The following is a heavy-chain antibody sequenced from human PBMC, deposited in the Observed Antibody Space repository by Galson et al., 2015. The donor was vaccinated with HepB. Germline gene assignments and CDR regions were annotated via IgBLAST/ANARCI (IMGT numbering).Heavy chain of an antibody. J-gene: IGHJ6*02. D-gene: IGHD1-26*01. Sequence: SLRLSCAASGFTFSSYAMHWVRPAPGKGLEWVAVISYDGSNKYYADSVKGRFTIPRDNSKNTLYLQMNSLRAEDTAVYYCSRGQWELLRGYYYYGMDVWGQGTTVTVSS. CDR2: ISYDGSNK. V-gene: IGHV3-30-3*01. CDR1: GFTFSSYA. CDR3: SRGQWELLRGYYYYGMDV.